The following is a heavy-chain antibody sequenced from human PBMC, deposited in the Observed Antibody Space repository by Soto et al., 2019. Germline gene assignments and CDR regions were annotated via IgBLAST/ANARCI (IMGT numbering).Heavy chain of an antibody. CDR3: ARAGLVQDYYCGMDV. CDR2: TYYRSKLYN. J-gene: IGHJ6*02. D-gene: IGHD6-19*01. Sequence: PSQTLSLACAISGESVSSNSAAWNWIRQSPSRGLEWLGRTYYRSKLYNDYAVSVKSRITINPDTSKNQCSLQLNSVTPEDTAVYYCARAGLVQDYYCGMDVWGQGTTVTVSS. CDR1: GESVSSNSAA. V-gene: IGHV6-1*01.